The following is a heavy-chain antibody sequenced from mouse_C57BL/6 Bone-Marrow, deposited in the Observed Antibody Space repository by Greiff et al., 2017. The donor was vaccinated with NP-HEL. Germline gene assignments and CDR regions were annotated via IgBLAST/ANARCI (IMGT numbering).Heavy chain of an antibody. CDR3: AYYGLDY. J-gene: IGHJ2*01. CDR2: IYPRSGNT. Sequence: QVQLQQSGAELARPGASVKLSCKASGYTFTSYGISWVKQRPGQGLEWIGEIYPRSGNTYYNEKFKGKATLTADKSSSTAYMELRSLTSEDSAVYFCAYYGLDYWGQGTTLTVSS. CDR1: GYTFTSYG. V-gene: IGHV1-81*01. D-gene: IGHD1-1*01.